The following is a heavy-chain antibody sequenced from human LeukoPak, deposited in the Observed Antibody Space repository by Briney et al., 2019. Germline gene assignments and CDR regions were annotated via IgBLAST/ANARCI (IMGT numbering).Heavy chain of an antibody. V-gene: IGHV1-2*02. CDR2: INPNSGGT. Sequence: ASVRVSSKASGYTFTGYYMHWVRQAPGQGLEWMGWINPNSGGTNYAQKFQGRVTMTRDTSISTAYMELSRLRSDDTAVYYCARDLRGYSSSWLFDPWGQGTLVTVSS. CDR1: GYTFTGYY. D-gene: IGHD6-13*01. CDR3: ARDLRGYSSSWLFDP. J-gene: IGHJ5*02.